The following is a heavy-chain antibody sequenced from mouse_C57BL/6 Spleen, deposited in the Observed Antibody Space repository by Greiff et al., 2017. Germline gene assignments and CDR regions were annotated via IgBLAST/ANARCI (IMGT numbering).Heavy chain of an antibody. CDR3: ARSPICITTVERYFDV. CDR1: GYTFTSYW. J-gene: IGHJ1*03. V-gene: IGHV1-64*01. CDR2: IHPNSGST. Sequence: QVQLQQPGAELVKPGASVKLSCKASGYTFTSYWMHWVKQRPGQGLEWIGMIHPNSGSTNYNEKFKSKATLTVDKSSSTAYMQLSSLTSEDSAVYYCARSPICITTVERYFDVWGTGTTVTVSS. D-gene: IGHD1-1*01.